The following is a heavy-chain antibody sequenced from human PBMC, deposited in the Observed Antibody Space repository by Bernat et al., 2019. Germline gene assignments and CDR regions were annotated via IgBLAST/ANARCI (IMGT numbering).Heavy chain of an antibody. CDR1: VGSISRGSYY. Sequence: QLQRQEWAQGLVRPSQTLSLTCTVPVGSISRGSYYWSWIRQPAGKGLEWIGRIYTSGSTNYNPSLKSRVTISVDTSKNQFSLKLSSVTAADTAVYYCARVIPLRFLAKFDPWGQGTLVTVSS. D-gene: IGHD3-3*01. J-gene: IGHJ5*02. CDR3: ARVIPLRFLAKFDP. CDR2: IYTSGST. V-gene: IGHV4-61*02.